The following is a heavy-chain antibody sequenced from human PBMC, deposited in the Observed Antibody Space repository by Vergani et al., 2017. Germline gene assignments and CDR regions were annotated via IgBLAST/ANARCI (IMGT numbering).Heavy chain of an antibody. CDR2: IKSKTDGGTT. CDR1: GFTFSNAW. D-gene: IGHD4-23*01. Sequence: EVQLVESGGGLVKPGGSLRLSCAASGFTFSNAWMSWVRQAPGKGLEWVGRIKSKTDGGTTDYAAPVKGRFTISRDDSKNTLYLQMNSLRAEDTAVYYCARARGDYGGNWGYYGMDVWGQGTTVTVSS. V-gene: IGHV3-15*01. J-gene: IGHJ6*02. CDR3: ARARGDYGGNWGYYGMDV.